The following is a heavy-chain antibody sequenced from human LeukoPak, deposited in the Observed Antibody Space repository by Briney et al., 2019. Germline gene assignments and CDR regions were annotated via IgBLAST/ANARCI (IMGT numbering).Heavy chain of an antibody. V-gene: IGHV4-34*01. CDR1: GGSFSGYH. CDR3: ARDRPHFWSGFLSYNWFDP. Sequence: SETLSLTCAVYGGSFSGYHWSWIRQPPGKGLEWIGEINHSGSTNYNPSLKSRVTISVDTSKNQFSLKLSSVTAADTAVYYCARDRPHFWSGFLSYNWFDPWGQGTLVTVSS. D-gene: IGHD3-3*02. CDR2: INHSGST. J-gene: IGHJ5*02.